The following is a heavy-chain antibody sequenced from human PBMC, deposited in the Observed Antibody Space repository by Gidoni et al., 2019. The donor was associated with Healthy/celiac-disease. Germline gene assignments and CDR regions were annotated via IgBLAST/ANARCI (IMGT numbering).Heavy chain of an antibody. Sequence: EVQLMESGGGLVQPGGSLRLSCAASGVTFSSYWMTWVRQAPGKGLEWVASIKQEGSEKYYVDSVKGRFTISRDNAKSSLFLQMNSMRAEDTAVYYCARENYGDWGQGTRVTVSS. CDR1: GVTFSSYW. CDR3: ARENYGD. V-gene: IGHV3-7*04. CDR2: IKQEGSEK. D-gene: IGHD4-17*01. J-gene: IGHJ4*02.